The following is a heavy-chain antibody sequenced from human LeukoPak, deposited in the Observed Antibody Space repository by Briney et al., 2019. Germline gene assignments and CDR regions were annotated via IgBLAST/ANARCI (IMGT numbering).Heavy chain of an antibody. V-gene: IGHV1-2*02. D-gene: IGHD3-10*02. Sequence: ASVKVSCKASRYSFTGYYMDWVRQAPGQGLEWMGWSNPNSGGTNYAQKFQGRVTMTRDTSISTAYMELSRLRSDDTAVYYCASFGVRGVRELNDYWGQGTLVTVSS. J-gene: IGHJ4*02. CDR2: SNPNSGGT. CDR3: ASFGVRGVRELNDY. CDR1: RYSFTGYY.